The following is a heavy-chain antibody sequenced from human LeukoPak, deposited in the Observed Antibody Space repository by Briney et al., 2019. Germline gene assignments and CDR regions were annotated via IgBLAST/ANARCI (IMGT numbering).Heavy chain of an antibody. CDR3: ARDIYYYYYYMDV. Sequence: GVSLRLSCAASGFTFSSYWMSWVRQAPGKGLEWVANIKQDGSEKYYVDSVKGRFTISRDNAKNSLYLQMNSLRAEDTAVYYCARDIYYYYYYMDVWGKGTTVTVSS. V-gene: IGHV3-7*01. CDR2: IKQDGSEK. CDR1: GFTFSSYW. J-gene: IGHJ6*03.